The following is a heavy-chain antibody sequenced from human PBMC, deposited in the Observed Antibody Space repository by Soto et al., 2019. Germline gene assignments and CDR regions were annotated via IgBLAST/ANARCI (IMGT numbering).Heavy chain of an antibody. CDR3: ARGDTAVVTSHFDY. CDR1: GYTFTGYY. D-gene: IGHD5-18*01. Sequence: ASVKVSCKASGYTFTGYYLHWARQAPGHGLEWMGWINPDSGGTNSAQKFQGRVTMTRDTPISTAYMELGRLKSDDTAVYYCARGDTAVVTSHFDYWGQGTLVTVSS. CDR2: INPDSGGT. V-gene: IGHV1-2*02. J-gene: IGHJ4*02.